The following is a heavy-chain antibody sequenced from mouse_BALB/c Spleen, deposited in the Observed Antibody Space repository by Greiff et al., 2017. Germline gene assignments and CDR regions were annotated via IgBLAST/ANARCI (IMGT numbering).Heavy chain of an antibody. D-gene: IGHD1-1*01. CDR1: GFTFSSFG. J-gene: IGHJ2*01. Sequence: DVMLVESGGGLVQPGGSRKLSCAASGFTFSSFGMHWVRQAPEKGLEWVAYISSGSSTIYYADTVKGRFTISRDNPKNTLFLQMTSLRSEDTAMYYCARWGTTVVVDYWGQGTTLTVSS. V-gene: IGHV5-17*02. CDR3: ARWGTTVVVDY. CDR2: ISSGSSTI.